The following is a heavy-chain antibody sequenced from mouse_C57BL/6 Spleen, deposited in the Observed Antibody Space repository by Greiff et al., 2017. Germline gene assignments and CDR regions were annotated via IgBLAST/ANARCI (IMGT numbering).Heavy chain of an antibody. CDR1: GFTFSSYA. J-gene: IGHJ4*01. Sequence: EVNLVESGGGLVKPGGSLKLSCAASGFTFSSYAMSWVRQTPEKRLEWVATISDGGSYTYYPDNVKGRFTISRDNAKNNLYLQMSHLKSEDTAMYYCARGGSQDAMDYWGQGTSVTVSS. CDR3: ARGGSQDAMDY. V-gene: IGHV5-4*03. CDR2: ISDGGSYT.